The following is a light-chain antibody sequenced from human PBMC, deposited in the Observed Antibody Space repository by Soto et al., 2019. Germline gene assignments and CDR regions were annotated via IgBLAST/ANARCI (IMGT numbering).Light chain of an antibody. V-gene: IGKV3-20*01. Sequence: EIVFTQSPGTLSLSPGERATLSCRASQSVSNNYLAWYRQKPGQAPRLLIYGASNRATGIPGRFSGSGSGTDFTLTISRLEPEDFAVYYCQQYGSSGTFGQGTKVDIK. CDR3: QQYGSSGT. CDR1: QSVSNNY. J-gene: IGKJ1*01. CDR2: GAS.